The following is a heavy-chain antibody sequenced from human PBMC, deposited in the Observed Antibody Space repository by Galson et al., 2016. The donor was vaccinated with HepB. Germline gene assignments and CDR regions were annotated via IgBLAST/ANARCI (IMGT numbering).Heavy chain of an antibody. CDR3: TTWDWGLDC. J-gene: IGHJ4*02. CDR1: GLSVSDAW. CDR2: IRNKRDGGTA. V-gene: IGHV3-15*05. D-gene: IGHD3/OR15-3a*01. Sequence: SLRLSCAVSGLSVSDAWMTWVRQAPGKGLEWVRNIRNKRDGGTADYGAPVKGRFTISRDDSKNTLYLQMSSLKTDDTAVYFCTTWDWGLDCWGQGTLVTVSS.